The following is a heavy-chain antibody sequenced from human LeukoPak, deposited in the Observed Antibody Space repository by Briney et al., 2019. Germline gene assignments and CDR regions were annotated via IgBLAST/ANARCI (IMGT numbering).Heavy chain of an antibody. CDR3: ARDLFGVSARGGDSDY. CDR2: ISYDGSNK. J-gene: IGHJ4*02. CDR1: GFIFRSYG. V-gene: IGHV3-30*03. Sequence: PGRSLRLSCGVSGFIFRSYGMNWVRQAPGKGLEWVAVISYDGSNKYYADSVKGRFTISRDNFKNTLYLQMNSLRAEDTAVYYCARDLFGVSARGGDSDYWGQGSLVTVSS. D-gene: IGHD3-10*02.